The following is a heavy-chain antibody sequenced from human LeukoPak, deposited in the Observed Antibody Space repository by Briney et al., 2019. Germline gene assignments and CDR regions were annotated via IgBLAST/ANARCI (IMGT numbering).Heavy chain of an antibody. Sequence: SETLSLTCAVYGGSFSGYYWSWIRQPPGKGLEWIGEINHSGSTNYNPCLKSRVTISVDTSKNQFSLKLSSVTAADTAVYYCARMQAWFDPWGQGTLVTVSS. CDR1: GGSFSGYY. CDR3: ARMQAWFDP. V-gene: IGHV4-34*01. CDR2: INHSGST. J-gene: IGHJ5*02.